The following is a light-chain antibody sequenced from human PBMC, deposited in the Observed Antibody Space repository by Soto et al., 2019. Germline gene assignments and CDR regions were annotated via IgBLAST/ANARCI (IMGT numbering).Light chain of an antibody. Sequence: QSALTQPASVYGSPGQSITISCTGTSSDVGGYDYVSWYQQLPDKAHKLMLYVDSNRPSWVSSRFSGSTSGNTASLTMSGLQAEDEADYYCSSFTSSDTLVFGTGTKVTVL. CDR3: SSFTSSDTLV. V-gene: IGLV2-14*01. CDR2: VDS. J-gene: IGLJ1*01. CDR1: SSDVGGYDY.